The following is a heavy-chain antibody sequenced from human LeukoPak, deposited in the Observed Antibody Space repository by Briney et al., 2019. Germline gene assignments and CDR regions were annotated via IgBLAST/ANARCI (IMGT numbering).Heavy chain of an antibody. CDR3: ARESPPAGMDV. V-gene: IGHV3-13*01. J-gene: IGHJ6*04. Sequence: QPGGSLRLFCAASGFTFSSYDMHWVRQATGKGLKWVSAIGTAGDTYYPGSVKGRFTISRENAKNSLYLQMNSLRAGDTAVYYCARESPPAGMDVWGKGTTVTVSS. CDR1: GFTFSSYD. CDR2: IGTAGDT.